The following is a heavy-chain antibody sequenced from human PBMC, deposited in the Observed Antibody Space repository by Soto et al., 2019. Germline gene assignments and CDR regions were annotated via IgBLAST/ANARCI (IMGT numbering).Heavy chain of an antibody. CDR2: IYYSGST. V-gene: IGHV4-59*08. Sequence: TSETLSLTCNVSGASISNYFCNWIRQSPGKGLEWIGYIYYSGSTYYNPSLKSRVTISVDTSKRQFSLRLTSVTATDTAVYYCARTPIGYCSGGTCSNWFDPWGPGTLVTVS. J-gene: IGHJ5*02. CDR3: ARTPIGYCSGGTCSNWFDP. CDR1: GASISNYF. D-gene: IGHD2-8*02.